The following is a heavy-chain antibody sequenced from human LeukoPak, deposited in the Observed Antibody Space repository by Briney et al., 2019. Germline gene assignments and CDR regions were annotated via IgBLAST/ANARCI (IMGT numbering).Heavy chain of an antibody. CDR1: GGSFTDYF. CDR2: INDYTGDT. V-gene: IGHV4-34*01. D-gene: IGHD3-22*01. CDR3: ARGRIAKIVVVHSFSYGMDV. J-gene: IGHJ6*02. Sequence: SETLSLTCTVYGGSFTDYFWTWIRQSPGKGLEWIGKINDYTGDTNYNPSVNSRVSISLEKSKNQFSLELRSVTAADTAVYYCARGRIAKIVVVHSFSYGMDVWGQGTTVTVSS.